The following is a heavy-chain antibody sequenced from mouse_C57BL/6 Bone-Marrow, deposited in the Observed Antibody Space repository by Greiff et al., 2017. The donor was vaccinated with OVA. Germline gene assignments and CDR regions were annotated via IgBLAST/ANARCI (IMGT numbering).Heavy chain of an antibody. CDR3: ARESGNCAWFAY. CDR2: IDPSDSYT. CDR1: GYTFTSYW. V-gene: IGHV1-50*01. Sequence: QVQLQQPGAELVKPGASVKLSCKASGYTFTSYWMQWVKQRPGQGLEWIGEIDPSDSYTNYNQKFKGKATLTVDTSSSTAYMQLSSLTSEDSAVYYCARESGNCAWFAYWGQGTLVTVSA. J-gene: IGHJ3*01. D-gene: IGHD2-1*01.